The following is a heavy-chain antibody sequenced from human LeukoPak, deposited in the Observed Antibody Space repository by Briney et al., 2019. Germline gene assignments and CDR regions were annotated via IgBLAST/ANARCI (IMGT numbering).Heavy chain of an antibody. V-gene: IGHV4-39*01. CDR3: ARQITIFGVVPRFDP. CDR2: IYYSGST. Sequence: PSETLSLTCTVSGGSISSSSYYWGWIRQPPGKGLEWIGSIYYSGSTYYNPSLKSRVTISVDTSKNQFSLKLRSVTAADTAVYYCARQITIFGVVPRFDPWGQGTLVTVSS. CDR1: GGSISSSSYY. J-gene: IGHJ5*02. D-gene: IGHD3-3*01.